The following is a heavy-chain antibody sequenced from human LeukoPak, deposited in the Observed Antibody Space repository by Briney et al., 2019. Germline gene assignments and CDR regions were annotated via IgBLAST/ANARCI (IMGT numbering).Heavy chain of an antibody. J-gene: IGHJ3*02. V-gene: IGHV1-69*04. CDR2: IIPILGIA. Sequence: SVKVSCKASGGTFSSYTISWVRQAPGQGLEWMGRIIPILGIANYAQKFQGRVTITADKSTSTAYMELSSLRSEDTALYYCARDYSRGLNAFDIWGQGTMVTVSS. CDR3: ARDYSRGLNAFDI. CDR1: GGTFSSYT. D-gene: IGHD3-22*01.